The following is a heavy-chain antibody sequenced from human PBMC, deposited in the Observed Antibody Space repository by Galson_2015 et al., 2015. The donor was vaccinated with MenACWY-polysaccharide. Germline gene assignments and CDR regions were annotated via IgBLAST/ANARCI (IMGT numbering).Heavy chain of an antibody. D-gene: IGHD3-10*01. J-gene: IGHJ1*01. Sequence: QSGAEVKKPGESLKISCKGLGYSFTSYWIGWARQMPGKGLEWMGIIYPGGSDARFSPSFQGQVTMSVDKSISTAYLQWNSLKASDTAIYYCARITGGEYFQYWGQGALVTVSS. CDR2: IYPGGSDA. V-gene: IGHV5-51*03. CDR3: ARITGGEYFQY. CDR1: GYSFTSYW.